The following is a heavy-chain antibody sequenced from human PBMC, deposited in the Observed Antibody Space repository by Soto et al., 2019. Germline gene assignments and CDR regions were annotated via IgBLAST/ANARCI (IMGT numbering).Heavy chain of an antibody. CDR1: GFAFDAYW. Sequence: EVHLVESGGGLVQPGGSLRLSCVASGFAFDAYWMHWARQVPGEGPVWVSRIDYDGTTTTYADSVKGRFTISRDNAKNTLCLQMNSLRAEDTGVYYDTRGPRTSSAGTGAYGGQGTLVTVSS. CDR3: TRGPRTSSAGTGAY. V-gene: IGHV3-74*01. J-gene: IGHJ4*02. D-gene: IGHD6-13*01. CDR2: IDYDGTTT.